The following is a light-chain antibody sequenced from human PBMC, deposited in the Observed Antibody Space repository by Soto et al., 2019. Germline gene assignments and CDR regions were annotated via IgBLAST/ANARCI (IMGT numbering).Light chain of an antibody. Sequence: EIVMTQSPATLSVSPGGRVTLSWRASQSVSSSLAWYRQKAGQAPRLLIYAASTRATGIPARFTGSGSGTEFTLTIRSLQSEDFAFYYCQQYTYWPRTFGQATKVDIK. J-gene: IGKJ1*01. CDR1: QSVSSS. CDR3: QQYTYWPRT. V-gene: IGKV3-15*01. CDR2: AAS.